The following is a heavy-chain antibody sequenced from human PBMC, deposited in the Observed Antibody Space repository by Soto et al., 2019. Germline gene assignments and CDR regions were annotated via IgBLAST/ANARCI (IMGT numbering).Heavy chain of an antibody. CDR3: WRVVGALGLWLDP. CDR2: ISAYNGNT. CDR1: GYTFTSYG. V-gene: IGHV1-18*01. D-gene: IGHD1-26*01. Sequence: QVQLVQSGAEVKKPGASVKVSCKASGYTFTSYGISWVRQAPGQGLEWMGRISAYNGNTNYAQKLQGRVTMPTATPSSTAYMDVRRLKSYDPAVYYCWRVVGALGLWLDPWGQGTLVTVSS. J-gene: IGHJ5*02.